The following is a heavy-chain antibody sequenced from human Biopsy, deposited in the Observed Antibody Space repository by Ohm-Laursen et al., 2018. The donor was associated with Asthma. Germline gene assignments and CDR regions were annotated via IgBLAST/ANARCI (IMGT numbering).Heavy chain of an antibody. Sequence: SLRLSCAASGFTFSIYDIHWVRQAPGKGLEWVAVIWYDGGYKDNADSVKGRFTISRDNSKNMLYLQMNSLRAEDTAVYYCARDLGTTRMDVWGQGTPVAVSS. CDR3: ARDLGTTRMDV. V-gene: IGHV3-33*01. D-gene: IGHD1-1*01. J-gene: IGHJ6*02. CDR2: IWYDGGYK. CDR1: GFTFSIYD.